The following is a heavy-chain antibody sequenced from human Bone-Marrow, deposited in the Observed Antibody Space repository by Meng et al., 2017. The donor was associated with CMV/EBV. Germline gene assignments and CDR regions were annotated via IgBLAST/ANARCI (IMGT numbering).Heavy chain of an antibody. CDR2: ISSSSSTI. J-gene: IGHJ6*02. Sequence: GESLKISCAASGFTFSSYSMNWVRQAPGKGLEWVAYISSSSSTIYYADSVKGRFTISRDNAKESLYLQMNSLRAEDTAVYYCARSLGAVYYYYGMDVWGQGTTVTVSS. CDR1: GFTFSSYS. CDR3: ARSLGAVYYYYGMDV. V-gene: IGHV3-48*04. D-gene: IGHD4/OR15-4a*01.